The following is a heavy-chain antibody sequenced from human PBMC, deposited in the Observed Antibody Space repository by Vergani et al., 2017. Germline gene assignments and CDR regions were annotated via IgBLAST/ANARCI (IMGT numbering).Heavy chain of an antibody. CDR1: GGTFSSYA. D-gene: IGHD2-2*01. CDR3: ARPAEYCSSTSCPLGAFDI. CDR2: IIPILGIA. Sequence: QVQLVQSGAEVKKPGSSVKVSCKASGGTFSSYAISWVRQAPGQGLEWMGRIIPILGIANYAQKFQGRVTITADKSTSTAYMELSSLRSEDTAVYYCARPAEYCSSTSCPLGAFDIWGQGTMVTVSS. V-gene: IGHV1-69*04. J-gene: IGHJ3*02.